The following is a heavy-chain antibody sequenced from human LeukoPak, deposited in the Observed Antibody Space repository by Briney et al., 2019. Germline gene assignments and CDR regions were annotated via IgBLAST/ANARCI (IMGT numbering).Heavy chain of an antibody. V-gene: IGHV4-31*03. D-gene: IGHD3-22*01. J-gene: IGHJ5*02. CDR2: IYYSGST. CDR3: ARGVRKGGSSYYYDSSGSKPHNWFDP. Sequence: SQTLSLTCIVSGGSISSGGYYWSWIRQHPGKGLEWIGYIYYSGSTYYNPSLKSRVTISVDTSKNQFSLKLSSVTAADTAEYYCARGVRKGGSSYYYDSSGSKPHNWFDPWGQGTLVTVSS. CDR1: GGSISSGGYY.